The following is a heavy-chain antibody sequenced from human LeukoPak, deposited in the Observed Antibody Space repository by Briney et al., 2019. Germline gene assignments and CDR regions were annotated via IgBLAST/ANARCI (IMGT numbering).Heavy chain of an antibody. CDR2: IYSGGST. J-gene: IGHJ5*02. CDR3: ARSLVVGATYPYH. CDR1: GFTFSSYE. V-gene: IGHV3-66*02. D-gene: IGHD1-26*01. Sequence: GGSLRLSCAASGFTFSSYEMNWVRQAPGKGLEWVSVIYSGGSTYYADSVKGRFTISRDNSKNTLYLQMNSLRAEDTAVYYCARSLVVGATYPYHWGQGTLVTVSS.